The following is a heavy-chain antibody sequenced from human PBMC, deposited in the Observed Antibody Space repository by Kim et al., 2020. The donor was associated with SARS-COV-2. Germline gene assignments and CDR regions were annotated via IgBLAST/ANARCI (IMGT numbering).Heavy chain of an antibody. CDR2: IIPIFGTA. CDR1: GGTFSSFA. V-gene: IGHV1-69*13. D-gene: IGHD3-10*02. CDR3: ATRSSRFGELVATLYRHYYYGMDV. Sequence: SVKVSCKASGGTFSSFAISWVRQAPGQGLEWMGGIIPIFGTANYAQKFQGRVTITADESTSTAYMELSSLRSEDTAVYYCATRSSRFGELVATLYRHYYYGMDVWGQGTTVTVSS. J-gene: IGHJ6*02.